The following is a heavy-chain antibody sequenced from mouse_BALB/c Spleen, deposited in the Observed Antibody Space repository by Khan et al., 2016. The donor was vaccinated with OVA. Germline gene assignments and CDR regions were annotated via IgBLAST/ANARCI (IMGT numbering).Heavy chain of an antibody. D-gene: IGHD2-14*01. V-gene: IGHV9-4*02. CDR3: ARGGAAFYRNDGGAMDY. CDR1: GYTFTTAG. J-gene: IGHJ4*01. CDR2: INTHSGVP. Sequence: QVQLKQSGPELKKPGETVRISCKASGYTFTTAGMQWVQKMPGKGLKWIGWINTHSGVPKYAEDFKGRFAFSLETSASTVYLQLTNLKNEDTATYFCARGGAAFYRNDGGAMDYWGQGTSVTVSS.